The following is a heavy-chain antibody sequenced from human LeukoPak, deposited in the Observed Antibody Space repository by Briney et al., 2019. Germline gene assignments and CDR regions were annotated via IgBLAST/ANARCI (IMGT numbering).Heavy chain of an antibody. CDR1: GYTFTSYD. CDR2: MNPNSGNT. D-gene: IGHD1-1*01. V-gene: IGHV1-8*01. CDR3: ARDIRAQTEIHDLSFDY. J-gene: IGHJ4*02. Sequence: ASVKVSCKASGYTFTSYDINWVRQATGQGLEWMGWMNPNSGNTGYAQKFQGRVTMTRDMSTSTVYMELSSLRSEDTAVYYCARDIRAQTEIHDLSFDYWGQGTLVTVSS.